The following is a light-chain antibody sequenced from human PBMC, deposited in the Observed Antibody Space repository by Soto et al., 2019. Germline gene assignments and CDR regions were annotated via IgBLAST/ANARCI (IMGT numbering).Light chain of an antibody. CDR1: SGDVGGYNY. CDR3: SSYAGSNNYV. V-gene: IGLV2-8*01. CDR2: EVS. Sequence: QSALTQPPSASGSPGQSVTISCTATSGDVGGYNYVSWYQQHPGKAPKLIIYEVSKRPSGVPDPCSGSKSGNMASLTVSGLQAEDEADYYCSSYAGSNNYVFGTGTKLTVL. J-gene: IGLJ1*01.